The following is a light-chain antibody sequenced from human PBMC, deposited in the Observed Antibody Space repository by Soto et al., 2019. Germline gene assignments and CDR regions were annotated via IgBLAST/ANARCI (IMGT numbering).Light chain of an antibody. CDR2: KAS. V-gene: IGKV1-5*03. J-gene: IGKJ2*01. CDR3: KQDHSFQGT. Sequence: DIQMTQSPSTLSASVGDRVTITCRASQSISSWLAWYQEKPGKAPKLLIYKASSVESGVPSRYSGSGAGTEFTIISSSLPPDYFSTYSCKQDHSFQGTFGQGPKMEIK. CDR1: QSISSW.